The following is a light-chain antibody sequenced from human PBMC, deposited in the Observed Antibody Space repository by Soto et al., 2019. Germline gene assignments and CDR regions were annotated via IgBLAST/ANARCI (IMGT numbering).Light chain of an antibody. CDR1: QGIRND. J-gene: IGKJ1*01. Sequence: DIQMTQFPSSLSASVGDRVTITCRASQGIRNDLAWYQQKPGKAPKRLIYAASSLQSGVPSRFSGSGSGTEFTLAISSLPPEDFATFYCLQLSTYPLTFGQGTKVEIK. CDR2: AAS. V-gene: IGKV1-17*01. CDR3: LQLSTYPLT.